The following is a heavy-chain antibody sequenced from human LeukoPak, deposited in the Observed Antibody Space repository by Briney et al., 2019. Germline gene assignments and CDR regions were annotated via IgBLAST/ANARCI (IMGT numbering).Heavy chain of an antibody. J-gene: IGHJ4*02. CDR2: IKSKTDGGTT. Sequence: GGSLRLSCAASGFTFSNAWMSWVRQAPGKGLEWVGRIKSKTDGGTTDYAAPVKGRFTISRDDSKNTLYLQMNSLKTEDTAVYYCTTGRVSGWSQGSDYWGQGTLVTVSS. D-gene: IGHD6-19*01. CDR3: TTGRVSGWSQGSDY. V-gene: IGHV3-15*01. CDR1: GFTFSNAW.